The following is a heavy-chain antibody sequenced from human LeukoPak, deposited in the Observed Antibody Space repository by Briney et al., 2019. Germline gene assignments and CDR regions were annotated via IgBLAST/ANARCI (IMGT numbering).Heavy chain of an antibody. CDR1: GDSMSGYS. D-gene: IGHD3-10*01. V-gene: IGHV4-4*07. J-gene: IGHJ4*02. CDR3: ARVHIVTGTYFDS. CDR2: IYTSYFT. Sequence: SETLSLTCTISGDSMSGYSWSWLRQPAGKELEWIGRIYTSYFTEYNLSLDGRVTMSIGTSKNQFPLMLDSVTAADTAIYYCARVHIVTGTYFDSWGQGALVTVSS.